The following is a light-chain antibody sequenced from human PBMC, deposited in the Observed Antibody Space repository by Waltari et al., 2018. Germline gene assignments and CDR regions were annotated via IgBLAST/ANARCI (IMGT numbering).Light chain of an antibody. CDR2: WAS. J-gene: IGKJ2*01. CDR1: QSVFFTSIDKHY. Sequence: DIVMTQSPDFLAVSLGERATINCRSSQSVFFTSIDKHYLAWFQQKPGQSPKLLIYWASTRQSGVPDRFSGSGSGTEFSLTIDNLQAEDVAVYYYQQYYTTPRTFGQGTKLEIK. V-gene: IGKV4-1*01. CDR3: QQYYTTPRT.